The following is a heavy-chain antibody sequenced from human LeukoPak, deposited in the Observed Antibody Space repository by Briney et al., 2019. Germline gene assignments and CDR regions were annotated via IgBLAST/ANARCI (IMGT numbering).Heavy chain of an antibody. D-gene: IGHD3-10*01. V-gene: IGHV4-39*01. CDR1: GFSVSSNY. J-gene: IGHJ3*02. CDR3: ARLPMHYYGSGSYSHGGAFDI. CDR2: IYYSGST. Sequence: PGGSLRLSCAASGFSVSSNYMNWVRQAPGKGLEWIGSIYYSGSTYYNPSLKSRVTISVDTSKNQFSLKLSSVTAADTAVYYCARLPMHYYGSGSYSHGGAFDIWGQGTMVTVSS.